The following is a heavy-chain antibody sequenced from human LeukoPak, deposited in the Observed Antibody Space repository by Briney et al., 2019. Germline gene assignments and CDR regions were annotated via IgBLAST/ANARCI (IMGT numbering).Heavy chain of an antibody. J-gene: IGHJ4*02. CDR3: ARDGDGGYFDY. D-gene: IGHD4-23*01. CDR1: GGSISSGGYS. CDR2: IYHSGST. V-gene: IGHV4-30-2*01. Sequence: SETLSLTCAVSGGSISSGGYSWSWIRQPPGKGLEWIGYIYHSGSTYYNPSLKSRVTISVDRSKNQFSLKLSSVTAADTAVYYCARDGDGGYFDYWGQGTLVTVSS.